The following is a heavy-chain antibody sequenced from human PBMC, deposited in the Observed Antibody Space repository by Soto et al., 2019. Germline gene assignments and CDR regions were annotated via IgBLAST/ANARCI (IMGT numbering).Heavy chain of an antibody. CDR2: IIPIFGTA. CDR1: GGTFSSYA. V-gene: IGHV1-69*01. Sequence: QVQLVQSGAEVKKPGSSVTVSCKASGGTFSSYAISWVRQAPGPGLEWMGGIIPIFGTANYAQKFQGRVTITADESTSTASMELSSLRAEDTAVYCCARETVAGRPYFDYWGQGTMVSVSS. CDR3: ARETVAGRPYFDY. J-gene: IGHJ4*02. D-gene: IGHD6-19*01.